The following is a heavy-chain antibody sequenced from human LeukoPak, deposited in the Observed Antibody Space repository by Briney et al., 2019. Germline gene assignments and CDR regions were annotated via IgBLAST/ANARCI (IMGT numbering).Heavy chain of an antibody. D-gene: IGHD2-2*01. J-gene: IGHJ4*02. CDR1: GYTFTGYY. CDR2: INPNCGGT. CDR3: ARLPVGYCSSTSCPDY. Sequence: ASVKVSCRASGYTFTGYYMHWVRQAPGQGLEWMGWINPNCGGTNYAQKFQGRVTMTRDTSISTAYMELSRLRSDDTAVYYCARLPVGYCSSTSCPDYWGQGTLVTVSS. V-gene: IGHV1-2*02.